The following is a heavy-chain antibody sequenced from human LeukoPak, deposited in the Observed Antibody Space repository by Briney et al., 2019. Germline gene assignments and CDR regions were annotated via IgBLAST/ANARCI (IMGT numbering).Heavy chain of an antibody. CDR1: GFTFSSYA. D-gene: IGHD3-3*01. CDR3: AKDLRFLEWSYNNWFDP. V-gene: IGHV3-23*01. J-gene: IGHJ5*02. CDR2: ISGSGGST. Sequence: GGSLGLSCAASGFTFSSYAMSWVRQAPGKGLEWVSAISGSGGSTYYADSVKGRFTISRDNSKNTLYLQMDSLRAEDTAVYYCAKDLRFLEWSYNNWFDPWGQGTLVTVSS.